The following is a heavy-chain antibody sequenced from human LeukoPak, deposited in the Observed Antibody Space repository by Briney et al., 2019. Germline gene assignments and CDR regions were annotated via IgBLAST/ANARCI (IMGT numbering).Heavy chain of an antibody. CDR1: GFTFSAYS. CDR3: ARDLEEYCSGGSCSLFDY. CDR2: ISSSSSYI. D-gene: IGHD2-15*01. J-gene: IGHJ4*02. V-gene: IGHV3-21*01. Sequence: GGSLRLSCAASGFTFSAYSMNWVRQAPGKGLEWVSSISSSSSYIYYADSVKGRFTISRDNSKNSLYLQMNSLRAEDTAVYYCARDLEEYCSGGSCSLFDYWGQGTLVTVSS.